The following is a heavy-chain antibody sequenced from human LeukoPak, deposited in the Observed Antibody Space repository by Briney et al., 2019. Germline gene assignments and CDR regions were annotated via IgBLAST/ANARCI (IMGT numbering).Heavy chain of an antibody. CDR1: GGSISSYY. CDR2: IYYSGST. V-gene: IGHV4-59*01. J-gene: IGHJ4*02. CDR3: ARADLTYYYDSSGYYAGLYFDY. Sequence: SETLSLTCTVSGGSISSYYWSWIRQPPGKGLEWIGYIYYSGSTNYNPSLKSRVTISVDTSKNQFSLKLSSVTAADTAVYYCARADLTYYYDSSGYYAGLYFDYWGQGTLVTVSS. D-gene: IGHD3-22*01.